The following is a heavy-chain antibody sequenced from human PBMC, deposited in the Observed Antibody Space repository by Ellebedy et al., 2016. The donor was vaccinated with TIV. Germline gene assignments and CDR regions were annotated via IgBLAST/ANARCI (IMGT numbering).Heavy chain of an antibody. CDR3: ATQSYYGFWSGYYRGDNDAFDI. J-gene: IGHJ3*02. CDR1: GGSINSYY. Sequence: MPSETLSLTCTVSGGSINSYYWSWIRQPPGKGLEWIGNIYYSGNPNYNPSLKSRVTISVDTSKNQFSLKLSSVTAADTAVYYCATQSYYGFWSGYYRGDNDAFDIWGQGTMVTVSS. V-gene: IGHV4-59*08. CDR2: IYYSGNP. D-gene: IGHD3-3*01.